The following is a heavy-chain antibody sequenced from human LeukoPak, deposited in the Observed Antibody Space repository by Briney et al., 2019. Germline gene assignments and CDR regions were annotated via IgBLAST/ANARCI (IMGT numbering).Heavy chain of an antibody. V-gene: IGHV3-21*01. CDR2: ISSGGTYI. CDR3: ARASTYQLLLSTS. Sequence: GGSLRLSCAGSGFTFSSYSMSWVRQAPGKGLEWVSSISSGGTYIYYADSVKGRFTISRDNVKDSLYLQMNSLRDEDTAVYYCARASTYQLLLSTSWGQGTLVTVSS. J-gene: IGHJ5*02. CDR1: GFTFSSYS. D-gene: IGHD2-2*01.